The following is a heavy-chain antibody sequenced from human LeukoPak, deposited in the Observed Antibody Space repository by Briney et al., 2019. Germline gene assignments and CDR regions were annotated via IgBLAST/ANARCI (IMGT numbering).Heavy chain of an antibody. D-gene: IGHD2-21*02. Sequence: SETLSLTCTVSGDSLSSGAYYWSWIRQLPGKGLEWIGYIYYSGTTYYNVSLKNRLTISVDTSKNQFSLKLSSVTAADTAVYYCARNGRGCGGDCYFDYWGQGTLVTVSS. J-gene: IGHJ4*02. CDR2: IYYSGTT. CDR1: GDSLSSGAYY. CDR3: ARNGRGCGGDCYFDY. V-gene: IGHV4-31*03.